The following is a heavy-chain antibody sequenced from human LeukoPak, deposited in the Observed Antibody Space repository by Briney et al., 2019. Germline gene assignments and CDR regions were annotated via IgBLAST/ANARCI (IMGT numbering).Heavy chain of an antibody. J-gene: IGHJ6*02. CDR2: ISSSSSYI. V-gene: IGHV3-21*01. Sequence: PGGSLRLSCAASGFTLSSYSMNWVRQAPGKGLEWVSSISSSSSYIYYADSVKGRFTISRDNAKNSLYLQMSSLRAEDTTVYYCARDRAYYYGMDVWGQGTTVTVSS. CDR1: GFTLSSYS. D-gene: IGHD3-10*01. CDR3: ARDRAYYYGMDV.